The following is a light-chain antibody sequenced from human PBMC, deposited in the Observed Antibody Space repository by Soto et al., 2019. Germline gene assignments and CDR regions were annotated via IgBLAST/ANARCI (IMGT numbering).Light chain of an antibody. J-gene: IGKJ1*01. Sequence: EIVMTQSPATLSVSPGERATLSCRASQSITGDLAWYQEKPGQAPRLLIYGASTRATGIPARFSGSGSGTEFTLTISSLQSEDSALYYCQQFYRWPWTFGPGTKVEI. CDR1: QSITGD. CDR3: QQFYRWPWT. CDR2: GAS. V-gene: IGKV3-15*01.